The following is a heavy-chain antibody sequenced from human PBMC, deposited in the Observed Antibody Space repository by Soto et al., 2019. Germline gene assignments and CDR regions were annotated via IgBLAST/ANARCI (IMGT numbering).Heavy chain of an antibody. D-gene: IGHD6-6*01. J-gene: IGHJ5*02. CDR1: GFTFDDYG. Sequence: GGSLRLSCAASGFTFDDYGMSWVRQAPGKGLEWVSGINWNGGSTDYADSVKGRFTISRDNAKNSLYLQMNSLRAEDTALYHCARVFEYSSSSGQFRWFDPWGQGTLVTVSS. CDR3: ARVFEYSSSSGQFRWFDP. CDR2: INWNGGST. V-gene: IGHV3-20*01.